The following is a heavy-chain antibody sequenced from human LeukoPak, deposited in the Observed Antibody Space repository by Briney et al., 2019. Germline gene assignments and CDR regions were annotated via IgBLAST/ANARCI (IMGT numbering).Heavy chain of an antibody. CDR3: ARESRLDYTVYYFDY. Sequence: XXAXXWVRQAPGKGLEWVSGISWNSGSIGYADSVKGRFTISRDNAKNSLYLQMNSLRAEDTAVYYCARESRLDYTVYYFDYWGQGTLVTVSS. V-gene: IGHV3-9*01. J-gene: IGHJ4*02. D-gene: IGHD2-2*02. CDR1: XXA. CDR2: ISWNSGSI.